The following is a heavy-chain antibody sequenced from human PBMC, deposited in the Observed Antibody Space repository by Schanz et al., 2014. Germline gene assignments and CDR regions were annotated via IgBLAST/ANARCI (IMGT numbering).Heavy chain of an antibody. Sequence: VYLVESGGDLVKPGGSLRLSCAASGFTFSDHYMDWVRQAPGKGLEWVSGISGSGGSTYDADSVKGRFTISRDNSKNTVNLQMNSLRAEDTAVYYCAKEKEEVAADGSFFDYWGQGTLVTVSS. D-gene: IGHD6-13*01. CDR3: AKEKEEVAADGSFFDY. CDR1: GFTFSDHY. J-gene: IGHJ4*02. CDR2: ISGSGGST. V-gene: IGHV3-23*04.